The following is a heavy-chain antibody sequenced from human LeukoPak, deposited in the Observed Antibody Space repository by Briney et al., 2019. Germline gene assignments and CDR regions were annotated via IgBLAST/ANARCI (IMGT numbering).Heavy chain of an antibody. CDR3: ARVSPLDWYFDL. V-gene: IGHV4-59*01. CDR1: GGSISSGY. Sequence: SETLSLTCSVSGGSISSGYWNWIRQPPGKGLEWIGYIYYSGSTNNPSLMSRVTISVDTSKNQFSLRLTSVTAADTAVYYCARVSPLDWYFDLWGRGTLVSVSS. CDR2: IYYSGST. J-gene: IGHJ2*01.